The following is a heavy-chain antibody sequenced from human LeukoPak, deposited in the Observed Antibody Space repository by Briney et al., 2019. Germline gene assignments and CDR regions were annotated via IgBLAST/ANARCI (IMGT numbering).Heavy chain of an antibody. V-gene: IGHV3-49*03. CDR1: GFTFGDYA. CDR3: SRAKSNYYDSSAPNY. J-gene: IGHJ4*02. D-gene: IGHD3-22*01. CDR2: IRSKAYGGTT. Sequence: GGSLRLSCTASGFTFGDYAMSWFRQAPGRGLEWVGFIRSKAYGGTTEYAASVKGRFAISRDDSKSIAYLQMNSLKTEDTAVYYCSRAKSNYYDSSAPNYWGRGTLVTVSS.